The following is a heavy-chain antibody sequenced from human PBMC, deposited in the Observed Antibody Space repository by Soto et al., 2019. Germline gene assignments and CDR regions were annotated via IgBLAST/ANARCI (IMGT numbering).Heavy chain of an antibody. J-gene: IGHJ3*02. CDR3: EIYCSGGSCYPHDAFDI. D-gene: IGHD2-15*01. V-gene: IGHV3-21*01. Sequence: EVQLVESGGGLVKPGGSLRLSCAASGFTFSSYSMNWVRQAPGKGLEWVSSISSSSSYIYYADAVKGRFTISRDNAKNTLYLQMNSLRAEDTAVYYCEIYCSGGSCYPHDAFDIWGQGTMVTVSS. CDR2: ISSSSSYI. CDR1: GFTFSSYS.